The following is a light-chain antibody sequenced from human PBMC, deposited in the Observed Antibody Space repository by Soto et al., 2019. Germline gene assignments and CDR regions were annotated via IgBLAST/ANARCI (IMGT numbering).Light chain of an antibody. J-gene: IGLJ2*01. V-gene: IGLV4-69*01. CDR3: QTWGTGIEVI. Sequence: QAVVTQSTSASASLGASVKLTCTLSSGHSTYAIAWHQQQPARGPRYLMKLNSDGSHSKGDGIPDRFSGSSSGAERYLTISSLQSEDEADYYCQTWGTGIEVIFGGGTKLTVL. CDR1: SGHSTYA. CDR2: LNSDGSH.